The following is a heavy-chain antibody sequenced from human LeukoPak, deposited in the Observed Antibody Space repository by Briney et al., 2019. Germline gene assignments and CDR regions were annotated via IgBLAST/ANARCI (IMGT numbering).Heavy chain of an antibody. Sequence: GGSLRLSCAASGFTFDDYAMHWVRQAPGKGLEWVSGISWNSGSIGYADSVKGRFTISRDNAKNSLYLQMKSLRAEDTAVYYCARHLSGVTGYSYGRGIDYWGQGTLVTVSS. CDR2: ISWNSGSI. J-gene: IGHJ4*02. D-gene: IGHD5-18*01. V-gene: IGHV3-9*01. CDR1: GFTFDDYA. CDR3: ARHLSGVTGYSYGRGIDY.